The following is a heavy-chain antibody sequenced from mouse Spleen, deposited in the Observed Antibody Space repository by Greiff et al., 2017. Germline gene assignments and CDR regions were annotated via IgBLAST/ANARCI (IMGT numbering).Heavy chain of an antibody. CDR3: ARDSKAAY. D-gene: IGHD2-5*01. V-gene: IGHV14-3*01. CDR1: GFNIKDTY. CDR2: IDPANGNT. Sequence: VHVKQSGAELVKPGASVKLSCTASGFNIKDTYMHWVKQRPEQGLEWIGRIDPANGNTKYAPKFQGKATITADTSSNTAYLQLSSLTSEDTAIYYCARDSKAAYWGQGTLVTVSA. J-gene: IGHJ3*01.